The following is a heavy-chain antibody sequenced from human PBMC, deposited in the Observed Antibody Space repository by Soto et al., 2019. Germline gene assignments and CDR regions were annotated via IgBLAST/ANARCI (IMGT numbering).Heavy chain of an antibody. CDR1: GFSFTYHC. J-gene: IGHJ4*02. CDR2: ISDDESEI. V-gene: IGHV3-30*03. Sequence: AGSMTLSSACAGFSFTYHCTHWDRQATGKGLEGVAFISDDESEIFYADSGKGRFTISRDNSRSTLFLHMNSPRSEDTAVYYCAIVRVVDSPLDHWGQGTLVTVSS. D-gene: IGHD2-15*01. CDR3: AIVRVVDSPLDH.